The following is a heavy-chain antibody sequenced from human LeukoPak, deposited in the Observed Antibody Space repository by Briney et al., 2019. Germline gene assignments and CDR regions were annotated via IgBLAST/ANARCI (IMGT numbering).Heavy chain of an antibody. CDR1: GGSLSSSSYY. CDR2: IYYSGNT. CDR3: ARQHYFWFDP. J-gene: IGHJ5*02. V-gene: IGHV4-39*01. Sequence: PSETLSLTCTVSGGSLSSSSYYWVRLRQPPGTGLEWIGSIYYSGNTYYNPSLKSRVTISVDTSKNQFSLKLSSVTAADTAVYYCARQHYFWFDPWGQGTLVTVSS. D-gene: IGHD2-21*01.